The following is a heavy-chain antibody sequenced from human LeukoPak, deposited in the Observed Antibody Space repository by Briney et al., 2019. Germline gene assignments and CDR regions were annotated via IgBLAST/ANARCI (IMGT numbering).Heavy chain of an antibody. Sequence: GGSLRLSCAASRFTFSSYSMNWVRQAPGKGLEWVSSISSSSSYIYYADSVKGRFTISRDNAKNSLYLQMNSLRAEDTAVYYCAKFVDDVVVVPAAYFDYWGQGTLVTVSS. V-gene: IGHV3-21*04. D-gene: IGHD2-2*01. CDR3: AKFVDDVVVVPAAYFDY. CDR1: RFTFSSYS. J-gene: IGHJ4*02. CDR2: ISSSSSYI.